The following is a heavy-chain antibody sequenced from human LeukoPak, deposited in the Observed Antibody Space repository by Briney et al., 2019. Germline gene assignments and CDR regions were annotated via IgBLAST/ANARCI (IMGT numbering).Heavy chain of an antibody. Sequence: GASVKVSCKASGYTFTSYGISWVRQAPGQGLEWMGWISPYNGNTNYAQKLQGRVTMTTDTSTSTAYMELRSLRSDDTAVYYCARVMHLDMVKAGGRGMDVWGQGTTVTVSS. D-gene: IGHD5-18*01. CDR2: ISPYNGNT. CDR1: GYTFTSYG. CDR3: ARVMHLDMVKAGGRGMDV. J-gene: IGHJ6*02. V-gene: IGHV1-18*01.